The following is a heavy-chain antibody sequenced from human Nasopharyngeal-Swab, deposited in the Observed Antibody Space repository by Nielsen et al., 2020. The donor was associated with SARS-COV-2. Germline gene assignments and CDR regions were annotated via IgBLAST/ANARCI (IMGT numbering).Heavy chain of an antibody. CDR2: IDWDDDK. CDR3: ARIVPGSYGADDAFDI. Sequence: SGPTLVQPTQTLTLTCTFSGFSLSTSGMRVSWIRQPPGKALEWLARIDWDDDKFYSTSLKTRLTISKDTSKNQVVLTMTNMDPVDTATYYCARIVPGSYGADDAFDIWGQGTMVTVSS. CDR1: GFSLSTSGMR. V-gene: IGHV2-70*04. J-gene: IGHJ3*02. D-gene: IGHD1-26*01.